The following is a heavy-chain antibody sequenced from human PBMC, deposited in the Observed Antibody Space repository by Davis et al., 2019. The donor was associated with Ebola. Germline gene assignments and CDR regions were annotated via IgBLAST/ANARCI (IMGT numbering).Heavy chain of an antibody. CDR2: IYHSGST. D-gene: IGHD2-15*01. CDR3: ARGQWWLFDY. Sequence: MPSETLSLTCTLSGGSISNYYWGWIRQPPGKGLEWIGYIYHSGSTYYNPSLKSRVTISVDRSKNQFSLKLSSVTAADTAVYYCARGQWWLFDYWGQGTLVTVSS. J-gene: IGHJ4*02. CDR1: GGSISNYY. V-gene: IGHV4-59*12.